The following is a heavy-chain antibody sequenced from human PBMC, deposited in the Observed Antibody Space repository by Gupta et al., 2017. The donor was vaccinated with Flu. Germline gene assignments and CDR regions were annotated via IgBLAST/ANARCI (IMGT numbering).Heavy chain of an antibody. CDR1: GFTFSTYY. CDR3: ARHFSDRDAFDI. CDR2: ISSSRSYI. V-gene: IGHV3-21*01. J-gene: IGHJ3*02. Sequence: EVQLFESGGALVRRGGSLSLLCPASGFTFSTYYITWVRQAPGKGLEWVSSISSSRSYIYYADSVKGRFTISRDNANNSLYLQMKNLRADDTAVYYCARHFSDRDAFDIWGQGTMVTVS.